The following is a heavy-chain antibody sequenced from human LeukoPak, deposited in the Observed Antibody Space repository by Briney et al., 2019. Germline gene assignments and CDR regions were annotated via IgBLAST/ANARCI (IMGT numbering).Heavy chain of an antibody. V-gene: IGHV1-2*02. CDR2: INPNSGGT. CDR1: GYTFTGYY. Sequence: ASVKVSCKASGYTFTGYYMHWVRQAPGQGLEWMGWINPNSGGTNYAQKFQGRVTMTRGTTISTAYTELSRLRSDDTAVYYCARATVTRSAFDIWGQGTMVTVSS. CDR3: ARATVTRSAFDI. D-gene: IGHD4-17*01. J-gene: IGHJ3*02.